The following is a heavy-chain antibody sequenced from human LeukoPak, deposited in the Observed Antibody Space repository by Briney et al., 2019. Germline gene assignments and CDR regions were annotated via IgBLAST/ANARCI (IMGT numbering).Heavy chain of an antibody. CDR1: GFTFSSYS. V-gene: IGHV4-34*01. CDR3: ARPGYCRSTSGYRKQYFQH. Sequence: PGGSLRLSCAASGFTFSSYSMSWIRQPPGKGLEWIGEINHSGSTNYNPSLKSRVTISVDTSKNQFSLKLSSVTAADTAVYYCARPGYCRSTSGYRKQYFQHWGQGTLVTVSS. D-gene: IGHD2-2*01. J-gene: IGHJ1*01. CDR2: INHSGST.